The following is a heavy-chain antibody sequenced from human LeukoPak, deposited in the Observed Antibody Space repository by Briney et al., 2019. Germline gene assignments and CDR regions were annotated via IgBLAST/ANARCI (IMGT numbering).Heavy chain of an antibody. CDR3: ASVTMVRGVYGMDV. D-gene: IGHD3-10*01. Sequence: ASVKVSCKASGYTFTSYYMHWVPQAPGQGLEWMGIINPSGGSTSYAQKFQGRVTMTRDTSTSTVYMELSSLRSEDTAVYYCASVTMVRGVYGMDVWGKGTTVTVYS. V-gene: IGHV1-46*01. J-gene: IGHJ6*01. CDR2: INPSGGST. CDR1: GYTFTSYY.